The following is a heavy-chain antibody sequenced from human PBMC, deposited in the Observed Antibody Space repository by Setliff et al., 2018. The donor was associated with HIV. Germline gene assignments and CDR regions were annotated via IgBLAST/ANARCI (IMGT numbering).Heavy chain of an antibody. V-gene: IGHV4-61*02. CDR3: VRSGCNGNICYDSRGWLDS. Sequence: ASETLSLICTVSGGSIDSGNYDWNWVRQPGGKGLEWIGRIYTRGSTKYSPTFESRVTMSLDTSKNQFSLNLRSVTAADTALYYCVRSGCNGNICYDSRGWLDSWGQGTQVTVSS. J-gene: IGHJ5*01. CDR1: GGSIDSGNYD. D-gene: IGHD5-12*01. CDR2: IYTRGST.